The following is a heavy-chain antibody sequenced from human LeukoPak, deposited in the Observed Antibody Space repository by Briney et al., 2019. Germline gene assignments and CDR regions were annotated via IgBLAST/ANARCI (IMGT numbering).Heavy chain of an antibody. Sequence: PGGSLRLSCAASGFTFSSYGMHWVRQAPGKGLEWVAFIRYDGSNKYYADSVKGRFTISRDNSKNTLYLQMNSLRAEDTAVYYCAKRAIVVVPAASNAFDIWGQGTMVTVSS. CDR3: AKRAIVVVPAASNAFDI. J-gene: IGHJ3*02. D-gene: IGHD2-2*01. CDR2: IRYDGSNK. V-gene: IGHV3-30*02. CDR1: GFTFSSYG.